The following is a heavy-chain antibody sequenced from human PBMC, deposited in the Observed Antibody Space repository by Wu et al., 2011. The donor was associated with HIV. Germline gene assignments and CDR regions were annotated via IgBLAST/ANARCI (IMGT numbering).Heavy chain of an antibody. CDR1: GGTFSTYA. Sequence: QVQLLXSGAEVKRPGSSVKVSCKASGGTFSTYAISWIRQAPGQGRGVGGWIMPFFGSPTYAQNFQGRVTITADTSTSTAYLELSSLKSGDTAVYYCAREYDSSGYWSSEVWFDPWGQGTLVTVSS. D-gene: IGHD3-22*01. J-gene: IGHJ5*02. CDR2: IMPFFGSP. CDR3: AREYDSSGYWSSEVWFDP. V-gene: IGHV1-69*14.